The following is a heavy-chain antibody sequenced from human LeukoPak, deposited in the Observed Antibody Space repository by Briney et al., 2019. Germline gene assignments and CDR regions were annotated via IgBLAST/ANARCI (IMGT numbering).Heavy chain of an antibody. CDR3: AREDGYDFWSGYYSSYYYYMDV. D-gene: IGHD3-3*01. Sequence: SETLSLTCTVSGSSISSGSYYWSWIRQPAGKGLEWIGRIYTSGSTNYNPSLKSRVTISVDTSKNQFSLKLSSVTAADTAVYYCAREDGYDFWSGYYSSYYYYMDVWGKGTTVTVSS. CDR1: GSSISSGSYY. CDR2: IYTSGST. J-gene: IGHJ6*03. V-gene: IGHV4-61*02.